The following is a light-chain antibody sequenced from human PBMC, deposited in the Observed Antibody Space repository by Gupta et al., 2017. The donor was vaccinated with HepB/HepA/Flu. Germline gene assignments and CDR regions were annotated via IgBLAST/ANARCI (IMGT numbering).Light chain of an antibody. CDR3: KAYATTYTYV. Sequence: QSALTQHASVSGSPGQPFTISCTGTSSDVGAQNFVSWYQQHPGKAPKLIIYDVFNRPSGVSNRFSGSKSGNTASLTISGLQAEDEADYHCKAYATTYTYVFGTGTKVTVL. CDR1: SSDVGAQNF. V-gene: IGLV2-14*03. CDR2: DVF. J-gene: IGLJ1*01.